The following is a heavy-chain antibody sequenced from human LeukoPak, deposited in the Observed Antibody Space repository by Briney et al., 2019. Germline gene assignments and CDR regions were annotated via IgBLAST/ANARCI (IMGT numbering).Heavy chain of an antibody. CDR1: GGSISSYY. CDR2: IYTSGST. V-gene: IGHV4-4*09. CDR3: ARHTPRWERLLALDY. Sequence: SETLSLTCTVSGGSISSYYWSWIRQPPGKGLEWIGYIYTSGSTNYNPSLKSRVTISVDTSKNQFSLKLSSVTAADTAVYYCARHTPRWERLLALDYWGQGTLVTVSS. D-gene: IGHD1-26*01. J-gene: IGHJ4*02.